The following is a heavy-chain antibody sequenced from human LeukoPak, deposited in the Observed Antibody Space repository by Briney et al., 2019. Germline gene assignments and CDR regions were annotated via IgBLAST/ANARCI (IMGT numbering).Heavy chain of an antibody. CDR3: ARSGIRYFDWLPTGYFDY. D-gene: IGHD3-9*01. Sequence: ASVKVSCKASGYTFTGYYMHWVRQAPGQGLEWMGWINPNSGGTNYAQKFQGRVTMTRDTSISTGYMELSRLRSDDTAVYYCARSGIRYFDWLPTGYFDYWGQGTLVTVSS. CDR2: INPNSGGT. V-gene: IGHV1-2*02. CDR1: GYTFTGYY. J-gene: IGHJ4*02.